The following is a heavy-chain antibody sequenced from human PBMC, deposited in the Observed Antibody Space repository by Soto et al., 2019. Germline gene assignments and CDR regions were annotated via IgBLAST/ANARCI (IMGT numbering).Heavy chain of an antibody. D-gene: IGHD1-1*01. V-gene: IGHV4-34*12. Sequence: QVHLQQWGAGLLKPSGTLSLTCAVSGGSFTEAYWTWVRQSPGRGLEWIGEVFHAGDTNYNPSLKSRVPLSPDTAKNQVSLRLTSVTAADSAVYYCPRAPREPFAEGPIFLYLYYGFDVWGQGTTVIVSS. CDR1: GGSFTEAY. CDR2: VFHAGDT. CDR3: PRAPREPFAEGPIFLYLYYGFDV. J-gene: IGHJ6*02.